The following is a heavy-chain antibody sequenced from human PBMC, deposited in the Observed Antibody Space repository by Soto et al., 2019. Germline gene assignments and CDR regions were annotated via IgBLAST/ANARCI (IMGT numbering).Heavy chain of an antibody. J-gene: IGHJ5*02. CDR2: ISPSGGST. Sequence: HVQLVQSGAEVKKPGSSVKVSCKASGYTFTSYYMHWERQTPGQGLAWMRIISPSGGSTSYAHKFQCRVTMTRDTSTSTVYMELSSLRSEDTAVYYCARDSSAEEYSSSSAWFDPWCQGTLVTVS. CDR3: ARDSSAEEYSSSSAWFDP. D-gene: IGHD6-6*01. CDR1: GYTFTSYY. V-gene: IGHV1-46*01.